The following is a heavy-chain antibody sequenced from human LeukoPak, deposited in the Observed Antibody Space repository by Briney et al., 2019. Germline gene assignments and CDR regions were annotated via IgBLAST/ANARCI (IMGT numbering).Heavy chain of an antibody. D-gene: IGHD6-13*01. CDR3: ATGQPLAPGQVH. CDR1: GFTFSDYD. V-gene: IGHV3-11*03. J-gene: IGHJ4*02. Sequence: GGSLRLSCAASGFTFSDYDMSWSRQAPGKGLEWVSYISSSSSYKNFADSVKGRFTISRDNAKNSLYLQMNSLRAEDTAVYYCATGQPLAPGQVHWGQGTLVTVSS. CDR2: ISSSSSYK.